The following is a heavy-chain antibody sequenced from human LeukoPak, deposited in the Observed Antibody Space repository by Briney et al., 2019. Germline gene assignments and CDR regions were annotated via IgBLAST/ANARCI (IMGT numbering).Heavy chain of an antibody. V-gene: IGHV1-69*05. CDR3: SRVPQGYYGSGSQRPDYYYYMDV. CDR2: IIPIFGTA. CDR1: GGTFSSYA. J-gene: IGHJ6*03. D-gene: IGHD3-10*01. Sequence: SVKVSCKASGGTFSSYAISWVRQAPGQGLEWMGRIIPIFGTANYAQKFQGRVTITTDESTSTAYMELSSLRSEDMAVYYCSRVPQGYYGSGSQRPDYYYYMDVWGKGTTVTVSS.